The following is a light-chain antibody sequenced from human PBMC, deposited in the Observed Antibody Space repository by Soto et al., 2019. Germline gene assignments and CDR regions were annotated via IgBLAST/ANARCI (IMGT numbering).Light chain of an antibody. CDR3: GSYTSSRTAV. V-gene: IGLV2-14*03. J-gene: IGLJ2*01. Sequence: QSALTQPASVSGSPGQSITVSCTGTSSDVGGYNYVSWYQHHPGKAPRLIIYDVSNRPSGVSNRFSVSKSGNTASLTISGLQADDEADYYCGSYTSSRTAVFGGGTKLTVL. CDR1: SSDVGGYNY. CDR2: DVS.